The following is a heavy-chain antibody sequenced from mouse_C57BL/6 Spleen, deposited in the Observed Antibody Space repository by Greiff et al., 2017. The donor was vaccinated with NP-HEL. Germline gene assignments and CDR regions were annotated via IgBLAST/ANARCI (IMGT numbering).Heavy chain of an antibody. V-gene: IGHV1-69*01. J-gene: IGHJ2*01. CDR3: ARYGVYYFDY. D-gene: IGHD1-1*02. CDR1: GYTFTSYW. Sequence: VQLQQSGAELVMPGASVKLSCKASGYTFTSYWMHWVKQRPGQGLEWIGEIDPSDSYTNYNQKFKGKSTLTVDKSSSTAYMQLSSLTSEDSAVYYCARYGVYYFDYWGQGTTLTVSS. CDR2: IDPSDSYT.